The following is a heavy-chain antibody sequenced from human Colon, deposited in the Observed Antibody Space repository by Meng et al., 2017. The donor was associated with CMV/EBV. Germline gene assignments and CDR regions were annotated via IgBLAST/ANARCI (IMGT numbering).Heavy chain of an antibody. CDR3: ARALEGGRFDS. CDR1: GYTFAGSYG. V-gene: IGHV1-18*01. J-gene: IGHJ5*01. D-gene: IGHD3-16*01. CDR2: ISPDNGNT. Sequence: ASVTVSCKASGYTFAGSYGITWVRQAPGQGLEWMGWISPDNGNTYYAQNVKDRLTMTTERSTSTAYMELRALRADDTATYYCARALEGGRFDSWGQGALVTVSS.